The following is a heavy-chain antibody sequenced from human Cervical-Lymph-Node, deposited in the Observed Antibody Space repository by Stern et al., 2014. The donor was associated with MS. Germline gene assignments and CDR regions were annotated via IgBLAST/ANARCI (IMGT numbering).Heavy chain of an antibody. CDR2: IPTLYDAT. CDR1: GGTFSTFA. J-gene: IGHJ4*02. V-gene: IGHV1-69*01. CDR3: ARGDSEAPIYYFDY. Sequence: VQLVQSGAEVKKPGSSVKVSCQTSGGTFSTFAIGWVRQAPGQGLEWMGGIPTLYDATNYAQKFQGRLTTTADESTRTAYMELSSLRPDDTAMYYCARGDSEAPIYYFDYWGQGTLVTVSS. D-gene: IGHD2-21*01.